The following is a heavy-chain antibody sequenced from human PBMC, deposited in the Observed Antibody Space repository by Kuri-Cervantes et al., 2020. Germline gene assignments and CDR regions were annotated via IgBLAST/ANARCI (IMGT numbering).Heavy chain of an antibody. Sequence: GGSLRLSCAASGFTFSNAWMSWVRQAPGKGLEWVGRIKSKTDGGTTDYAAPVKGRFTISRDDSKNTLYLQMSSLRGEDTAVYYCAREAGRLRAFDIWGQGTMVTVSS. CDR2: IKSKTDGGTT. V-gene: IGHV3-15*01. J-gene: IGHJ3*02. CDR1: GFTFSNAW. CDR3: AREAGRLRAFDI.